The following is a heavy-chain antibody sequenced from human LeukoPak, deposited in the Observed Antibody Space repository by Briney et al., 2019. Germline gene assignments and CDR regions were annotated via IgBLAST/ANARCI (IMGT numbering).Heavy chain of an antibody. CDR2: IIPIFGTA. D-gene: IGHD6-6*01. Sequence: ASVMVSCKASGYTFTSYGISWVRQAPGQGLEWMGGIIPIFGTANYAQKFQGRVTITADESTSTAYMELSSLRSEDTAVYYCARVGYSSSFDYWGQGTLVTVSS. J-gene: IGHJ4*02. CDR1: GYTFTSYG. V-gene: IGHV1-69*13. CDR3: ARVGYSSSFDY.